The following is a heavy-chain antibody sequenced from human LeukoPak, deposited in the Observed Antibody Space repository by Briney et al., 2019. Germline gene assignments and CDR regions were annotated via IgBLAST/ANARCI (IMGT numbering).Heavy chain of an antibody. Sequence: ASMKVSCKTSGYTFTDYYFHWVRQAPGQGLEWMGWINPNTGGRGYAQKFQGRVTMTRDTSISTAYMELSSLISDDTAVNYCARGALGYGADLFDIWGQGTMVTVSS. V-gene: IGHV1-2*02. J-gene: IGHJ3*02. CDR1: GYTFTDYY. D-gene: IGHD4-17*01. CDR3: ARGALGYGADLFDI. CDR2: INPNTGGR.